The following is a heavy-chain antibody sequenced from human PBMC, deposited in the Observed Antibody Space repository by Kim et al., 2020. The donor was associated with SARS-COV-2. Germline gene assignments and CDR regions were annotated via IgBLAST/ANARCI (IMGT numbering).Heavy chain of an antibody. CDR1: GFTFSSYW. Sequence: GGSLRLSCAASGFTFSSYWMSWVRQAPGKGLEWVANIKQDGSDKYYVDSVKGRFTISRDNAKNSLYLQMNSLRAEDTAVYYCARGEKWYYDSSGYYHDAFDIWGQGTMVTVSS. CDR3: ARGEKWYYDSSGYYHDAFDI. D-gene: IGHD3-22*01. V-gene: IGHV3-7*01. J-gene: IGHJ3*02. CDR2: IKQDGSDK.